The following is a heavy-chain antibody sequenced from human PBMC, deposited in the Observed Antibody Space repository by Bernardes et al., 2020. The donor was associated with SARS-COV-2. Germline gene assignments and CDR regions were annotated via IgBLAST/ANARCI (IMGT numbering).Heavy chain of an antibody. CDR2: ISGYNANT. CDR1: GYTFSNFG. CDR3: ARESRTGGYGDYSLDYYGMDV. J-gene: IGHJ6*02. D-gene: IGHD4-17*01. Sequence: ASVKVSCKASGYTFSNFGISWVRQAPGQGLEWMGWISGYNANTNYAQKFQGRVTMTTDTSTSTAYMELRSLRSDDTAVYYCARESRTGGYGDYSLDYYGMDVWGQGTTVTVSS. V-gene: IGHV1-18*01.